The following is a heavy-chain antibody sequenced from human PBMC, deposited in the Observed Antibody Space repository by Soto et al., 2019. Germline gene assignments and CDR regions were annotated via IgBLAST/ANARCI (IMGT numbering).Heavy chain of an antibody. Sequence: ASVKVSCKASGNTVPNYAINWVRQAPGQRLEWMGWINGGNGNTYYSEHFQGRVTITRDTSASTAYMQLSSLTSEDTAVYYCARDGSFFSGSHYIDYFSYGGQGDRVTVSS. D-gene: IGHD1-26*01. CDR1: GNTVPNYA. CDR2: INGGNGNT. CDR3: ARDGSFFSGSHYIDYFSY. V-gene: IGHV1-3*01. J-gene: IGHJ4*02.